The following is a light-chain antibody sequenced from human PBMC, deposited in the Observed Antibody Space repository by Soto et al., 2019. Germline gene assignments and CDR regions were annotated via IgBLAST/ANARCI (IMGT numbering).Light chain of an antibody. CDR1: QSVSSY. V-gene: IGKV3-11*01. Sequence: EIVLTQSPATLSLSPGERATLSCRASQSVSSYLAWYQQKPGQAPRLLIYDASNRATGIPARFSGSGYGTEFTLTISRLEPEDFAVYYCQQRSNWPPRITFGQGTRLEIK. CDR3: QQRSNWPPRIT. J-gene: IGKJ5*01. CDR2: DAS.